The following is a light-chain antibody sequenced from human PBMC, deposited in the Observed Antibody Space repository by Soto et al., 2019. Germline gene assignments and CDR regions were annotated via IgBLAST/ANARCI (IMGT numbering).Light chain of an antibody. Sequence: EIVMTQSPATLSVSPGETASLSCRASQSAGNFLAWYQQKPGQAPRLLIFGASSRATGIPDRFSGSGSGTDFTLTISSLQPEDVATYYCQKYNSAPLTFGPGTRLEIK. CDR1: QSAGNF. CDR3: QKYNSAPLT. CDR2: GAS. J-gene: IGKJ5*01. V-gene: IGKV3D-15*01.